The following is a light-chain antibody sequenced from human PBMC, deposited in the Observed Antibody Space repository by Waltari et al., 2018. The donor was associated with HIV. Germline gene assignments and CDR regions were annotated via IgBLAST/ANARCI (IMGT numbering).Light chain of an antibody. CDR1: SSDVGSSHY. V-gene: IGLV2-14*01. CDR2: EVS. CDR3: SSYRSSSTPLWV. Sequence: QSALTQPASVSGSPGQSITISCTGTSSDVGSSHYVPWYQQHPDNAPKLMIYEVSNRPSGVSNRFSGSKSDNTASLTISGLQAEDEADYYCSSYRSSSTPLWVFGGGTKLAVL. J-gene: IGLJ3*02.